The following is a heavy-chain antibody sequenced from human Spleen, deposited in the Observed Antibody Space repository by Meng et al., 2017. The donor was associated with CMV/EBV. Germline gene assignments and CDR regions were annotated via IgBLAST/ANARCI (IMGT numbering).Heavy chain of an antibody. Sequence: GGSLRLSCAASGFTFGSFAMHWVRQAPGKGLEWVAFIRFDDINKYYAESVKGRFTISRDNSKNTLYLQMNSLRAEDTAVYYCAKGQYQLLSRFDPWGQGTLVTVSS. CDR1: GFTFGSFA. CDR2: IRFDDINK. CDR3: AKGQYQLLSRFDP. D-gene: IGHD2-2*01. J-gene: IGHJ5*02. V-gene: IGHV3-30*02.